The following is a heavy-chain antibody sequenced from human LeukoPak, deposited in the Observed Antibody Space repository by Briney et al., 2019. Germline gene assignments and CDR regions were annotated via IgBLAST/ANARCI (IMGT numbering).Heavy chain of an antibody. J-gene: IGHJ5*02. CDR2: LYNSERT. D-gene: IGHD1-1*01. V-gene: IGHV4-59*08. CDR3: ARLRQTGTTGYWFDP. Sequence: SETLSLTCTVSCGSISNDYWSWIRQPPGKGLEWIGYLYNSERTNNNPSLKSRVTISVDTSKNQFSLKLTSVTAADTAVYFCARLRQTGTTGYWFDPWGHGTLVTVSS. CDR1: CGSISNDY.